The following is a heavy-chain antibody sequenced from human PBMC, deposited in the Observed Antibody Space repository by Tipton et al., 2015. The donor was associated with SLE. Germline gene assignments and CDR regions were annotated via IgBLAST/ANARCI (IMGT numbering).Heavy chain of an antibody. CDR1: GFTFSSYS. V-gene: IGHV3-48*01. J-gene: IGHJ5*02. Sequence: SLRLSCAASGFTFSSYSMNWVRQAPGKGLEWVSYISSSSSTIYYADSVKGRFTISRDNAKNSLYLQMNSLRAEDTAVYYCATQGGWFDPWGQGTLVTVSS. CDR3: ATQGGWFDP. CDR2: ISSSSSTI.